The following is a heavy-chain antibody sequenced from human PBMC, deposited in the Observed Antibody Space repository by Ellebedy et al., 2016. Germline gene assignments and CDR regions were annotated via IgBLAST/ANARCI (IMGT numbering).Heavy chain of an antibody. CDR3: VTAPYGDYVPAPFDY. V-gene: IGHV3-64D*06. J-gene: IGHJ4*02. Sequence: GGSLRLSCSASGFTFSSYAMHWVRQAPGKGLEYVSAISSNGGSTYYADSVKGRFTISRDNSKNTLYLQMSSLRAEDTAVYYCVTAPYGDYVPAPFDYWGQGTLVTVSS. D-gene: IGHD4-17*01. CDR1: GFTFSSYA. CDR2: ISSNGGST.